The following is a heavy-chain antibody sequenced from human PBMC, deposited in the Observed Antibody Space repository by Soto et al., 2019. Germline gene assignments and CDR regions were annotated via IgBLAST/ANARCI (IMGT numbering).Heavy chain of an antibody. J-gene: IGHJ3*02. V-gene: IGHV5-51*01. CDR2: IYPGDSDT. D-gene: IGHD3-22*01. Sequence: GESLKISCKGSGYRFSSYWIGWVRQMPGKGLECLGIIYPGDSDTGYSPSFQGQVTISADKSFSTAYLQWSSLKASDTAMYYCARTYYYDSRGYPDAFDIWGQGTMVTVSS. CDR1: GYRFSSYW. CDR3: ARTYYYDSRGYPDAFDI.